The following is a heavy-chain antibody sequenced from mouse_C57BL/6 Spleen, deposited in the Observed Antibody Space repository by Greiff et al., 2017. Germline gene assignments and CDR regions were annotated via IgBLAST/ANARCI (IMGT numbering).Heavy chain of an antibody. D-gene: IGHD1-1*01. V-gene: IGHV5-17*01. J-gene: IGHJ2*01. CDR3: AKNYGSRDYFDY. CDR2: ISSGSSTI. Sequence: EVKVEESGGGLVKPGGSLKLSCAASGFTFSDYGMHWVRQAPEKGLEWVAYISSGSSTIYYADTVKGRFTISRDNAKNTLFLQMTSLRSEDTAMYYCAKNYGSRDYFDYWGQGTTLTVSS. CDR1: GFTFSDYG.